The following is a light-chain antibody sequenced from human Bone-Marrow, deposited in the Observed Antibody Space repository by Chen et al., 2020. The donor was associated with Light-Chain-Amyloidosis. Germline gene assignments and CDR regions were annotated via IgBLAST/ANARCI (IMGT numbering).Light chain of an antibody. J-gene: IGLJ1*01. V-gene: IGLV2-14*01. CDR3: SSYTITNTLV. Sequence: QSALTQPASVPGSPGQSIHISCSGTSSDVGGDNHGSWYQQHPERAPELMIYEVTKRPSWVPDLFSGSKSDNTASLTISGLQTEDEADYFCSSYTITNTLVFGSGTRVTVL. CDR2: EVT. CDR1: SSDVGGDNH.